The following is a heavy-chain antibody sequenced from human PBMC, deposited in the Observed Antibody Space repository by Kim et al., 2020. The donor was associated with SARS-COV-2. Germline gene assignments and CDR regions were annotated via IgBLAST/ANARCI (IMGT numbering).Heavy chain of an antibody. CDR3: AKDVAVAALGVDY. Sequence: GGSLRLSCAASGFTFSSYGMHWVRQAPGKGLEWVAVISYDGSNKYYADSVKGRFTISRDNSKNTLYLQMNSLRAEDTAVYYCAKDVAVAALGVDYWGQGTLVTVSS. D-gene: IGHD6-19*01. CDR1: GFTFSSYG. CDR2: ISYDGSNK. J-gene: IGHJ4*02. V-gene: IGHV3-30*18.